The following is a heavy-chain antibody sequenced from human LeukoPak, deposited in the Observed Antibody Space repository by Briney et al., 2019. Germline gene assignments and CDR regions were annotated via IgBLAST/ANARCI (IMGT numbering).Heavy chain of an antibody. D-gene: IGHD5-12*01. V-gene: IGHV2-5*01. CDR3: AHGRMAAMTHDPFDV. CDR1: GFSLTTSGMS. Sequence: KESGPTLVNPTQTPTLTCTFSGFSLTTSGMSVGWIRQTPQKALEWLALIYWNGDIRYNPSLKSRLTLTRDASKNQLLLLMTNVDPVDTGTYFCAHGRMAAMTHDPFDVWGQGTMVTVSS. J-gene: IGHJ3*01. CDR2: IYWNGDI.